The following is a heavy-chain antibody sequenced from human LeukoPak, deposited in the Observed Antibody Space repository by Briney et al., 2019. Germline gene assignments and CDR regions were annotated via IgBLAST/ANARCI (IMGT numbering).Heavy chain of an antibody. CDR1: GFTFSSYS. V-gene: IGHV3-21*01. Sequence: PGGSLRLSCAASGFTFSSYSMNWVRQAPGKGLEWVSSISGSSGYIYYADSVKGRFTISRDNAKSSLYLQMNSLRAEDTAVYYCARGLTIEHWFDPWGQGTLVTVSS. CDR3: ARGLTIEHWFDP. J-gene: IGHJ5*02. CDR2: ISGSSGYI. D-gene: IGHD3-10*01.